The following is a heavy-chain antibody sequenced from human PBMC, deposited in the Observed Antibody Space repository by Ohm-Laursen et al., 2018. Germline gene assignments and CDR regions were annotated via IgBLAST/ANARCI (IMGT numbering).Heavy chain of an antibody. CDR1: GGSISGYY. CDR3: ARQVPAATRGWFDN. Sequence: GTLSLTCTVSGGSISGYYWSWIRQPPGRGLEWIAYIFHNGNAVYNPSLKNRVTISVDTSRNQFSLKLSSVTASDTAVYYCARQVPAATRGWFDNWGQGTLVTVSS. CDR2: IFHNGNA. D-gene: IGHD2-2*01. V-gene: IGHV4-59*01. J-gene: IGHJ5*02.